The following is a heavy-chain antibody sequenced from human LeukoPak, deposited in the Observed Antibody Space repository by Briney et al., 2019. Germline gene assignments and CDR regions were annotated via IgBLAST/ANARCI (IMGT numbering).Heavy chain of an antibody. CDR3: ARHLGSAAADY. D-gene: IGHD6-13*01. CDR1: GFTVSNNY. J-gene: IGHJ4*02. V-gene: IGHV3-53*01. Sequence: GGSLRLSCAPSGFTVSNNYMAWVRQAPGGGLEWVSVIYGGSTTYYADSVKGRFTISRDNSKNTLYLQMNSLRAEDTAVYYCARHLGSAAADYWGQGTLVTVSS. CDR2: IYGGSTT.